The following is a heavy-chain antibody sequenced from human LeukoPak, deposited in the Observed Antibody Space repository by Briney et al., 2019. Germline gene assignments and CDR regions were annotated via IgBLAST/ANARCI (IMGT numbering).Heavy chain of an antibody. V-gene: IGHV3-30*02. CDR2: IRYDGSDK. CDR1: GFLFTNYG. D-gene: IGHD3-22*01. Sequence: GSLRLSCITSGFLFTNYGFHWVRQAPGKGSGWVAFIRYDGSDKYYADSLKGRFTISRDNSKNTVYLQMNSLRAEDTAVYSCAKEDSSFSLESDAFDIWGQGTPVIVSS. CDR3: AKEDSSFSLESDAFDI. J-gene: IGHJ3*02.